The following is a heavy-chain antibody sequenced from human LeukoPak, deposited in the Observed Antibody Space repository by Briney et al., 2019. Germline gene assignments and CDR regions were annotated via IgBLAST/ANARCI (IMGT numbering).Heavy chain of an antibody. V-gene: IGHV4-61*02. D-gene: IGHD5-24*01. CDR2: IYTSGST. CDR3: ARHSGHNYYFDY. Sequence: PSETLSLTCTVSGGSISSGSYYWSWIRQPAGKGLEWIGRIYTSGSTNYNPSLKSRVTISVDTSKNQFSLKLSSVTAADTAVFYCARHSGHNYYFDYWGQGTLVIVSP. J-gene: IGHJ4*02. CDR1: GGSISSGSYY.